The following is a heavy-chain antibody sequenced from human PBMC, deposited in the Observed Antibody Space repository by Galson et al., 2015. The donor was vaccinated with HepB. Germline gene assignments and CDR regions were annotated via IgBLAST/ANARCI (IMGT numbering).Heavy chain of an antibody. Sequence: SETLSLTCTVSGGSISSSSYYWGWIRQPPGKGLEWIGSIYYSGSTYYNPSLKSRVTISVDTSKNQFSLKLSSVTAADTAVYYCARRYYYDSSGYYYYYYGMDVWGQGTTVTVSS. V-gene: IGHV4-39*01. J-gene: IGHJ6*02. CDR3: ARRYYYDSSGYYYYYYGMDV. CDR2: IYYSGST. CDR1: GGSISSSSYY. D-gene: IGHD3-22*01.